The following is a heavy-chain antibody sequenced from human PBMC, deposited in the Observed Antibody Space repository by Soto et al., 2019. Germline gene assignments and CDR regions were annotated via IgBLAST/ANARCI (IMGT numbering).Heavy chain of an antibody. CDR1: GFTFSSYA. CDR3: AKLRDFVVLPAGILDY. V-gene: IGHV3-30-3*02. Sequence: GGSLRLSCAASGFTFSSYAMHWVRQAPGKGLEWVAVISYDGSNKYYADSVKGRFTISRDDFRNTLYLQMNSLRTEDTAIYYCAKLRDFVVLPAGILDYWGPGTLVTVSS. CDR2: ISYDGSNK. J-gene: IGHJ4*02. D-gene: IGHD2-8*01.